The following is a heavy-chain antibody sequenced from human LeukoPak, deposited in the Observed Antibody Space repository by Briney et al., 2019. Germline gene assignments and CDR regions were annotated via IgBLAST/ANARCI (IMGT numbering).Heavy chain of an antibody. Sequence: GGSLRLSCAASGFTVSSNYMSWVRQAPGKGLEWVPVIYSGGSTYYADSVKGRFTISRDNSKNTLYLQMNSLRAEDTAVYYCARSPTVYYYYYGKDVWGQGTTVTVSS. D-gene: IGHD4-11*01. CDR2: IYSGGST. V-gene: IGHV3-53*01. J-gene: IGHJ6*02. CDR1: GFTVSSNY. CDR3: ARSPTVYYYYYGKDV.